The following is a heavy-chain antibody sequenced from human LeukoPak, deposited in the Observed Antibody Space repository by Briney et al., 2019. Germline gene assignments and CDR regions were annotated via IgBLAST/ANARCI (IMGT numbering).Heavy chain of an antibody. J-gene: IGHJ4*02. D-gene: IGHD6-19*01. CDR3: ARFRSVRGWWRGQIIADY. CDR1: GYTFTGYY. Sequence: ASVKVSCKASGYTFTGYYIHWVRQAPGQGLEWMGWMNPNSGNTGYAQKFQGRVTMTRNTSISTAYMELSSLRSEDTAVYYCARFRSVRGWWRGQIIADYWGQGTLVTVSS. CDR2: MNPNSGNT. V-gene: IGHV1-8*02.